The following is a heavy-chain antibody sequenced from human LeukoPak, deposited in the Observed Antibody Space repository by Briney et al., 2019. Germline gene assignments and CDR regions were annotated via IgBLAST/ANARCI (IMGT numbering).Heavy chain of an antibody. Sequence: SETLSLTCGVSGGPISNTNWWTWVRRPPGKGLEWIGEVNLQGSTNYNPSLKSRVAISVDKSENHISLKLTSVTAADTAVYYCAREGGPYRPLDYSGQGTLVTVAS. CDR3: AREGGPYRPLDY. J-gene: IGHJ4*02. CDR2: VNLQGST. CDR1: GGPISNTNW. V-gene: IGHV4-4*02.